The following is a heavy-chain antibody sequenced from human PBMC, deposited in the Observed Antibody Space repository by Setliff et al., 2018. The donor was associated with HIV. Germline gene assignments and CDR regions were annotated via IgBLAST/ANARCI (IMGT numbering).Heavy chain of an antibody. Sequence: SETLSLTCAVSGYSISSGYYWGWIRQPPGKGLEWIGSIYHSGSTYYNPSLKSRVTISVDTPKNQLSLKLSSVTAADTAVYYCARHGWSGSYYYPFEYWGQGTLVTVSS. CDR3: ARHGWSGSYYYPFEY. CDR1: GYSISSGYY. D-gene: IGHD1-26*01. V-gene: IGHV4-38-2*01. J-gene: IGHJ4*02. CDR2: IYHSGST.